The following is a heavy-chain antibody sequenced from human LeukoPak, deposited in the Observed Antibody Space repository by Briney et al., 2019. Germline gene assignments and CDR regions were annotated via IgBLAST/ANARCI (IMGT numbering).Heavy chain of an antibody. V-gene: IGHV3-7*01. D-gene: IGHD3-10*01. Sequence: GGSLSLSCAASGFTISSYCMSWVRQAPGKGLEWVANIKQDGSEKYYVDSVKGRFTISRDNAKNSLYLQMNSLRAEDTAVYYCARDAREVRGAYMDVWGKGTTVTVSS. CDR3: ARDAREVRGAYMDV. CDR2: IKQDGSEK. CDR1: GFTISSYC. J-gene: IGHJ6*03.